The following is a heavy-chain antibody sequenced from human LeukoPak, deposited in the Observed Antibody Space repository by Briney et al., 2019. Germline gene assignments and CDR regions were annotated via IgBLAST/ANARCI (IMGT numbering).Heavy chain of an antibody. CDR3: AKDLTYYDFWSGYSGGGMDV. V-gene: IGHV3-30*18. D-gene: IGHD3-3*01. CDR1: GFTFSSYG. J-gene: IGHJ6*02. Sequence: GGSLRLSCAASGFTFSSYGMHWVRQAPGKGLEWVAVISYDGSNKYYADSVKGRFTISRDNSKNTLYLQMNSLRAEDAAVYYCAKDLTYYDFWSGYSGGGMDVWGQGTTVTVSS. CDR2: ISYDGSNK.